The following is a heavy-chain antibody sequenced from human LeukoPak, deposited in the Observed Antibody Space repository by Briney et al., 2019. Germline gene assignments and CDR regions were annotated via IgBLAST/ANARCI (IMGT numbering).Heavy chain of an antibody. J-gene: IGHJ6*02. CDR2: VSYDGTYK. CDR3: AREDGYGMDV. CDR1: GFTFSTYP. Sequence: PGGSLRLSCAASGFTFSTYPMHWVRQAPGEGLEWVAFVSYDGTYKDYADSVKGRFTISRDNSKNTLYLQMNSLRAEDTAVYCCAREDGYGMDVWGQGTTVTVSS. V-gene: IGHV3-30-3*01. D-gene: IGHD4-17*01.